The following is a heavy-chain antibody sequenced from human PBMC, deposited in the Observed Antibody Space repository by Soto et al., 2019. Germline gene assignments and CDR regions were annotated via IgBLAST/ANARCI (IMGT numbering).Heavy chain of an antibody. V-gene: IGHV5-51*01. Sequence: GESLKISCKGSGYSFTSYWVGWVRQMPGKGLEWMGIIYPGDSDTRYSPSFQGQVTISADKSISTAYLQWSSLKASDTAMYYCARTSAAGKYYYGMDVGGQGTTFTVP. CDR1: GYSFTSYW. CDR2: IYPGDSDT. CDR3: ARTSAAGKYYYGMDV. D-gene: IGHD6-13*01. J-gene: IGHJ6*02.